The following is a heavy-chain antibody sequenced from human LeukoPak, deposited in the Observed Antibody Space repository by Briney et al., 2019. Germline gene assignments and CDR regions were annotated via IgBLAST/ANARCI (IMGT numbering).Heavy chain of an antibody. CDR1: GFTFSSYW. Sequence: GGSLRLSCAASGFTFSSYWMHWVRQAPGKGLVWVSRINSDGSSTSYADSVKGRFTISRDNAKNTLYLQMNSLRAEDTAVYYCARGLKGYGSGSYYIGHSLDYWGQGTLVTVSS. D-gene: IGHD3-10*01. CDR2: INSDGSST. CDR3: ARGLKGYGSGSYYIGHSLDY. V-gene: IGHV3-74*01. J-gene: IGHJ4*02.